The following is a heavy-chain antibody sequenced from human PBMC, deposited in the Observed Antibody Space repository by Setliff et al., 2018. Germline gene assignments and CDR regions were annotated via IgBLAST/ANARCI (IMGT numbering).Heavy chain of an antibody. Sequence: ASVKVSCKASGYTFTSYGISWVRQAPGQGLEWMGWISAYNGNTNYAQKFQARVTTTTDESTSTAYMELSSLTSEDTAVYYCATDHMPASGTSAFDIWGQGTVVTVSS. CDR2: ISAYNGNT. J-gene: IGHJ3*02. D-gene: IGHD6-13*01. CDR1: GYTFTSYG. CDR3: ATDHMPASGTSAFDI. V-gene: IGHV1-18*01.